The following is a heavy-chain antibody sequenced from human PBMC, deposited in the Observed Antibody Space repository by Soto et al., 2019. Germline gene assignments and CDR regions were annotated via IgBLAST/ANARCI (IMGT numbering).Heavy chain of an antibody. CDR3: ARVVLRYFDWLYNQSDY. CDR2: ISAYNGNT. CDR1: GYTFTSYG. J-gene: IGHJ4*02. Sequence: ASVKVSCKASGYTFTSYGISWVRQAPGQGLEWMGWISAYNGNTNYAQKLQGRVTTTTDTSTSTAYMELRSLRSDDTAVYYCARVVLRYFDWLYNQSDYWGQGTLVTVSS. V-gene: IGHV1-18*01. D-gene: IGHD3-9*01.